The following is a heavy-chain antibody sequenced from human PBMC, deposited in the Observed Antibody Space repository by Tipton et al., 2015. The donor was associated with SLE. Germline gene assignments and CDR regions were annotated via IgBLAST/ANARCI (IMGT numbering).Heavy chain of an antibody. CDR2: INGAGSIT. CDR3: VSRWGVEY. J-gene: IGHJ4*02. Sequence: GSLRLSCAASGFTFNTYAMTWVRQPPGKGLVWVSRINGAGSITSYADSVQGRFTITRDNAKNTVYLEMSSLRDEDTAVYYCVSRWGVEYWGQGTLVTVSS. CDR1: GFTFNTYA. D-gene: IGHD3-10*01. V-gene: IGHV3-74*01.